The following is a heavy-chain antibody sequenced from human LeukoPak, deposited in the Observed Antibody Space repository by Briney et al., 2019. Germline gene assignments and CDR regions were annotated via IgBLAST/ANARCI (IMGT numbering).Heavy chain of an antibody. Sequence: SETLSLTCTVSGGSISSSSYYWGWIRQPPGKGLEWIGSIYYSGSTYYNPSLKSRVTISVDTSKNQFSLKLSSVTAADTAVYYCARQRNEYSSARVYGYMDVWGKGTTVTVSS. V-gene: IGHV4-39*01. D-gene: IGHD6-25*01. CDR3: ARQRNEYSSARVYGYMDV. J-gene: IGHJ6*03. CDR1: GGSISSSSYY. CDR2: IYYSGST.